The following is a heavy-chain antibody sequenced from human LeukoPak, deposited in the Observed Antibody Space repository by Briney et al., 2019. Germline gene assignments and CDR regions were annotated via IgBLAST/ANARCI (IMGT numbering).Heavy chain of an antibody. D-gene: IGHD6-19*01. CDR1: GFTFSSYA. Sequence: GGSLRLSCAASGFTFSSYAMHWVCQAPGKGLEWVAVISYDGSNKYYADSVKGRLTISRDNSKNTLYLQMNSLRAEDTAVYYCASETTTVAGTNDAFDIWGQGTMVTVSS. CDR3: ASETTTVAGTNDAFDI. J-gene: IGHJ3*02. CDR2: ISYDGSNK. V-gene: IGHV3-30-3*01.